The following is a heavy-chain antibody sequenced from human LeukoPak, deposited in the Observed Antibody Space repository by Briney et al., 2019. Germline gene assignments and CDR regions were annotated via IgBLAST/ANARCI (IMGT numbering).Heavy chain of an antibody. Sequence: ASVRLSCKASGYTFTDSFMHWVRQAPGQGLDLMGWINPNSGVTSYAQKFQGRVTMTRDTSISTAYMELSRLKSDDTAVYYCATLGGHSLAAQNGYWGQGTLVTVSS. V-gene: IGHV1-2*02. CDR2: INPNSGVT. J-gene: IGHJ4*02. D-gene: IGHD3-16*01. CDR3: ATLGGHSLAAQNGY. CDR1: GYTFTDSF.